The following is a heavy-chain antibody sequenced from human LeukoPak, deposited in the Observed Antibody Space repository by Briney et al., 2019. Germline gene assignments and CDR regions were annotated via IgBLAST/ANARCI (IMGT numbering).Heavy chain of an antibody. CDR1: GGSISSYY. Sequence: ASETLSLTCTVSGGSISSYYWSWIRQPPGKGLEWIGYIYYSGSTNYNPSLKSRVTISVDTSKNQFSLKLSSVTPADTAVYYCARGGYYGSGNDFRFDPWGQGTLVTVSS. D-gene: IGHD3-10*01. CDR3: ARGGYYGSGNDFRFDP. J-gene: IGHJ5*02. CDR2: IYYSGST. V-gene: IGHV4-59*01.